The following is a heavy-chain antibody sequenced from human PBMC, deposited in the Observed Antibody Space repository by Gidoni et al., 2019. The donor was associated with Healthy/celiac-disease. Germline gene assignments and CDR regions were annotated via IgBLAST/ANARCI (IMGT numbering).Heavy chain of an antibody. V-gene: IGHV3-11*06. D-gene: IGHD5-12*01. CDR2: ISSSSSYT. J-gene: IGHJ5*02. Sequence: QVQLVESGGGLVKPGGSLRLSCAASGFTFSDYYMSWIRQAPGKGLEWVSYISSSSSYTNYADSVKGRFTISRDNAKNSLYLQMNSLRAEDTAVYYCARDNSGYDNNPGYYDSRGSPRWFDPWGQGTLVTVSS. CDR3: ARDNSGYDNNPGYYDSRGSPRWFDP. CDR1: GFTFSDYY.